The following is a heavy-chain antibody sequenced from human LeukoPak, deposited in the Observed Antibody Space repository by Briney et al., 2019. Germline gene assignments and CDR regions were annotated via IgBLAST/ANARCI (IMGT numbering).Heavy chain of an antibody. D-gene: IGHD3-22*01. CDR3: AIMHPYYDGSGYWVQ. J-gene: IGHJ4*02. CDR1: GFTFSSYA. CDR2: ISTSGGSS. Sequence: PGGSLRLSCAASGFTFSSYAMSWVRQAPGKGQEWVSGISTSGGSSSYADSVKGRFTISRDNPRNTLYMQMNSLRAEDTALYYCAIMHPYYDGSGYWVQWGQGTLVTVSS. V-gene: IGHV3-23*01.